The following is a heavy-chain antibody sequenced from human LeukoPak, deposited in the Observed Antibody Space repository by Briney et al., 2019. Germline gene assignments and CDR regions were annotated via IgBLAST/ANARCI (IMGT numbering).Heavy chain of an antibody. D-gene: IGHD1-26*01. CDR3: ARESMWELLADFDY. CDR1: GFTFDDYA. Sequence: GRSLRLSCAASGFTFDDYAMHWVRQAPGKGLEWVSGISWNSGSIGYADSVKGRFTISRDNAKNSLYLQMNSLRAEDTAVYYCARESMWELLADFDYWGQGTLVTVSS. CDR2: ISWNSGSI. J-gene: IGHJ4*02. V-gene: IGHV3-9*01.